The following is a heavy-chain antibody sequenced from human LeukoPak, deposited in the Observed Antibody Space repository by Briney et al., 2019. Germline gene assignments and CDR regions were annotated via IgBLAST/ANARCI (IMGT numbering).Heavy chain of an antibody. D-gene: IGHD6-19*01. V-gene: IGHV1-18*01. CDR2: ISAYNGNT. J-gene: IGHJ4*02. CDR1: GYTFTSYG. CDR3: ARDRAVAGLQASSDY. Sequence: ASVKVSCKASGYTFTSYGISWVRQAPGRGLEWMGWISAYNGNTNYAQKLQGRVTMTTDTSTSTAYMELRSLRSDDTAVYYCARDRAVAGLQASSDYWGQGTLVTVSS.